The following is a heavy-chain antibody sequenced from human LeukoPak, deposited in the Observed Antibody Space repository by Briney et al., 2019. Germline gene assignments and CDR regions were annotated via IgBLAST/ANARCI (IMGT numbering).Heavy chain of an antibody. J-gene: IGHJ4*02. Sequence: GGSLRLSCAASGFIFSSYSMSWVRQAPGKGLEWVAVIWYDGSNKYYADSVKGRFTISRDNSKNTLYLQMNSLRAEDTAVYYCARDSGFDYWGQGTLVTVSS. CDR3: ARDSGFDY. V-gene: IGHV3-33*08. D-gene: IGHD3-10*01. CDR1: GFIFSSYS. CDR2: IWYDGSNK.